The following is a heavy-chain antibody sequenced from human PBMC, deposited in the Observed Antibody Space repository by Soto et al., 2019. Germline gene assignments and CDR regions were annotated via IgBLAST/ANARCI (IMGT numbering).Heavy chain of an antibody. J-gene: IGHJ6*02. CDR1: GLTFSSYS. V-gene: IGHV3-48*02. Sequence: PGGSLRLSCAASGLTFSSYSMNWVRQAPGKGLEWVSYISSSSSTIYYADSVKGRFTISRDNAKNSLYLQMNSLRDEDTAVYYCASGDYDFWSGYIYYYGMDVWGQGTTVTVSS. CDR2: ISSSSSTI. D-gene: IGHD3-3*01. CDR3: ASGDYDFWSGYIYYYGMDV.